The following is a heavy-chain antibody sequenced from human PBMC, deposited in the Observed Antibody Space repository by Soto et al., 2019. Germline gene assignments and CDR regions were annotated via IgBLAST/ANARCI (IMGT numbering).Heavy chain of an antibody. CDR3: VVLALGKFDF. Sequence: EVQLLESGGGLVQPGGSLRLSCSASGFSFGSNSMAWVRQAPGKGLEWVASISDTAHRIFHADSVKGRFTISRDNSRNRLYLQMNSLRAADTALYYWVVLALGKFDFWCQGTLVIVSS. D-gene: IGHD2-15*01. CDR2: ISDTAHRI. CDR1: GFSFGSNS. V-gene: IGHV3-23*01. J-gene: IGHJ4*02.